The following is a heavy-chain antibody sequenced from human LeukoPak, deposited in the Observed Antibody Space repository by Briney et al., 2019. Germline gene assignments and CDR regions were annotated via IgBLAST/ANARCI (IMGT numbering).Heavy chain of an antibody. CDR2: IYHSGST. CDR1: GYSVSSGYY. CDR3: ARAGYSYGFFDY. V-gene: IGHV4-38-2*01. J-gene: IGHJ4*02. Sequence: PSETLSLTCAVSGYSVSSGYYWGWIRQPPGKGLEWIGSIYHSGSTYYNPSLKSRVTMSVDTSKDQFSLKLSSVTAADTAVYYCARAGYSYGFFDYWGQGTLVTVSS. D-gene: IGHD5-18*01.